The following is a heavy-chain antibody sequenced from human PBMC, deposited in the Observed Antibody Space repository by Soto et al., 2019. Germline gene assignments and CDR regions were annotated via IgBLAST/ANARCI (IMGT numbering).Heavy chain of an antibody. D-gene: IGHD6-13*01. CDR3: AKDSSSWNSPYNYYAMDV. Sequence: GGSLRLSCAASGFTFDDYAMHWVRQAPGKGLEWVSLISWDGGSTYYADSVKGRFTISRDNSKNSLYLQMNSLRAEDTALYYCAKDSSSWNSPYNYYAMDVWGQGTTVTVSS. CDR2: ISWDGGST. CDR1: GFTFDDYA. V-gene: IGHV3-43D*04. J-gene: IGHJ6*02.